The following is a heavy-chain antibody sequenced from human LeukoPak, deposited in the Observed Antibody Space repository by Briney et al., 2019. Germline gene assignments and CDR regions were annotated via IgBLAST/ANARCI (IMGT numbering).Heavy chain of an antibody. CDR1: GFTFSSYS. D-gene: IGHD1-26*01. Sequence: GGSLRLSCAASGFTFSSYSMNWVRQAPGKGLEWVSSISSSSSYIYYADSVKGRFTISRDNAKNSLYLQMNSLRAEDTAVYYCARVKVVGPDYYFDSWGQGTLVTVSS. J-gene: IGHJ4*02. CDR2: ISSSSSYI. CDR3: ARVKVVGPDYYFDS. V-gene: IGHV3-21*01.